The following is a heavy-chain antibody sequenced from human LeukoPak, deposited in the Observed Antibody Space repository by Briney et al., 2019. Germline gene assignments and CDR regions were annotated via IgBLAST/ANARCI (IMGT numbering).Heavy chain of an antibody. CDR2: VYASGAT. J-gene: IGHJ4*02. V-gene: IGHV4-4*07. D-gene: IGHD3-22*01. Sequence: SETLSLTCSVSGGSISSYYWSWIRQPAGKGLEWIGRVYASGATNYNPSLKSRVTMSVDTSKNQFSLKLSSVTAADTAVYYCARSTYYYDTLDYWGQGTLVTVSS. CDR1: GGSISSYY. CDR3: ARSTYYYDTLDY.